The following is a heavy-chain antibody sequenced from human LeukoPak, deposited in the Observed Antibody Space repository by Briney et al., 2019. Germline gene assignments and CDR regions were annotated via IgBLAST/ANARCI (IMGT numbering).Heavy chain of an antibody. CDR2: INPYNGDR. D-gene: IGHD6-25*01. CDR1: GYTFTTYH. Sequence: GASVKVSCKTSGYTFTTYHINWVRQATGQGLEWLGCINPYNGDRGYVQKFQGRLSITSDTSMSTAYMELGSLRSDDTAVYFCARTTSFTASGYDYWGQGTLLTVSS. J-gene: IGHJ4*02. CDR3: ARTTSFTASGYDY. V-gene: IGHV1-8*03.